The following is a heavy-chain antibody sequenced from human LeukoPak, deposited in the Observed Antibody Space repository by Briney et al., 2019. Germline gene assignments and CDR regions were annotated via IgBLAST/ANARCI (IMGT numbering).Heavy chain of an antibody. D-gene: IGHD1-1*01. CDR3: ARDGMSGIFDS. CDR2: VSNSGSI. J-gene: IGHJ4*02. V-gene: IGHV4-39*07. Sequence: SETLSLTCSVSGGSLRSFSYFWGWIRLPPGKGLEWIGSVSNSGSIYYNPSLDSRASISMDTTKNEVYLKLNYVTAADTAVYFCARDGMSGIFDSWDQGILVAVSS. CDR1: GGSLRSFSYF.